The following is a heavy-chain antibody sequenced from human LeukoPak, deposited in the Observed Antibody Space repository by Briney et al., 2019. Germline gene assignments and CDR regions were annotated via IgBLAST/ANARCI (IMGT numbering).Heavy chain of an antibody. CDR2: INPNSGGT. D-gene: IGHD6-19*01. CDR1: GYTFTGYY. CDR3: ARDQRGGWYDY. V-gene: IGHV1-2*06. Sequence: ASVKVSCKASGYTFTGYYMHWVRQAPGQGLEWMGRINPNSGGTNYAQKFQGRVTMTRDTSASTAYMELSSLRSEDMAVYYCARDQRGGWYDYWGQGTLVTVSS. J-gene: IGHJ4*02.